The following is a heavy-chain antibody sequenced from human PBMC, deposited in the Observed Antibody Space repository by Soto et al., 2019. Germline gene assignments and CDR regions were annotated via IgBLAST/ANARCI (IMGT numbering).Heavy chain of an antibody. CDR2: ISSSTTYI. CDR1: GFTFSYYS. D-gene: IGHD2-21*01. J-gene: IGHJ4*02. CDR3: ARDHVGVDSTFYFDS. V-gene: IGHV3-21*02. Sequence: EVQLVVSGGGLVKPGGSLRLSCAASGFTFSYYSMTWVRQAPGRGLEWVSSISSSTTYISYSDSVRGRFTISRDNAKNSLYLQMNSLRAEDTAVYYCARDHVGVDSTFYFDSWGQGSLVTVSS.